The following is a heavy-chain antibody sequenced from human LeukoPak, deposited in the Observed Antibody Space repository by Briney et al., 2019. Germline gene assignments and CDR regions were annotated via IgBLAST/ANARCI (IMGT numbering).Heavy chain of an antibody. J-gene: IGHJ4*02. CDR2: ISGDGRST. Sequence: PGGSLRLSCAASGFTFDDYALHWVRQAPGKGLEWVSLISGDGRSTYYADSVKGRFTISRDNSKNSLYLQMNSLRTEDTALYYCAGGTAAYTSGWYNCWGQGTLVTVS. CDR1: GFTFDDYA. CDR3: AGGTAAYTSGWYNC. D-gene: IGHD6-19*01. V-gene: IGHV3-43*02.